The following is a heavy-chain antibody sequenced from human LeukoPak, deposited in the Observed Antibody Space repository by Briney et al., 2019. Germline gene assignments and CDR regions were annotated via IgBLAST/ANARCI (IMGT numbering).Heavy chain of an antibody. CDR2: INHSGST. CDR1: GGSFSGYY. J-gene: IGHJ4*02. CDR3: ARTIAAAGTYYFDY. D-gene: IGHD6-13*01. Sequence: PSETLSLTCAVYGGSFSGYYWSWLRQPPGKGLEWIGEINHSGSTNYNPSLKSRVTISVDTSKNQFSLKLSSVTAADTAVYYCARTIAAAGTYYFDYWGQGTLATVSS. V-gene: IGHV4-34*01.